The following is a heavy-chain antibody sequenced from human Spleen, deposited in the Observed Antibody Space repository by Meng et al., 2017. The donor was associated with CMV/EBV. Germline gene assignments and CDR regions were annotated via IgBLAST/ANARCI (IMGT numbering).Heavy chain of an antibody. D-gene: IGHD6-13*01. Sequence: GGSLRLSCAASGFTFSSYDMHWVRQATGKGLEWVSAIGTAGDTYYPGSVKGRFTISRDNSKNTLYLQMNSLRAEDTAVYYCAKEVLAAAGYYFDYWGQGTLVTVSS. CDR3: AKEVLAAAGYYFDY. CDR2: IGTAGDT. J-gene: IGHJ4*02. V-gene: IGHV3-13*01. CDR1: GFTFSSYD.